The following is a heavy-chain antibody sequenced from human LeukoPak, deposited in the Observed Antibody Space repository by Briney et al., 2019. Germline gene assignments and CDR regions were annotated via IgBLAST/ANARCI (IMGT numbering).Heavy chain of an antibody. V-gene: IGHV4-59*01. Sequence: SETLSLTRPVSVGSLSSYYWSWLRQPPGKGLEWIGYIYYSGSTNYNPSLKSRVTISVYTSKNQFSLKLCSGTAADTAVYYCASVPVLLSPQEARAGYAFDICGEGTMGTVSS. D-gene: IGHD3-10*01. J-gene: IGHJ3*02. CDR1: VGSLSSYY. CDR2: IYYSGST. CDR3: ASVPVLLSPQEARAGYAFDI.